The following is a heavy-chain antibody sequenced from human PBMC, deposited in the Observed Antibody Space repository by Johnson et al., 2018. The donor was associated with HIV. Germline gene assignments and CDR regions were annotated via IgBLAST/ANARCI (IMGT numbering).Heavy chain of an antibody. V-gene: IGHV3-74*02. CDR3: TRGSFTDDAFDV. Sequence: VQLVESGGGVVRPGGSLRLSCAASGFTFSSYWMHWVRQGPGKGLVWVSRINSDGSSTSHADSVKGRFTISRDNAKNTLYLQMNSLRAEDTAVYYCTRGSFTDDAFDVWGLGTMVTVSS. J-gene: IGHJ3*01. D-gene: IGHD1-26*01. CDR1: GFTFSSYW. CDR2: INSDGSST.